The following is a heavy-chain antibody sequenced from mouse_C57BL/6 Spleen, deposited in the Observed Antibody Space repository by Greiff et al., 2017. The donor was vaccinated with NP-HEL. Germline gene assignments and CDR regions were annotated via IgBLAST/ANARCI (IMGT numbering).Heavy chain of an antibody. CDR2: ISYDGSN. J-gene: IGHJ2*01. D-gene: IGHD3-2*02. V-gene: IGHV3-6*01. CDR3: ARGSGYLVDY. CDR1: GYSITSGYY. Sequence: VQLKESGPGLVKPSQSLSLTCSVTGYSITSGYYWNWIRQFPGNKLEWMGYISYDGSNNYNPSLKNRISITRDTSKNQFFLKLNSVTTEDTATYYWARGSGYLVDYWGQGTTLTVSS.